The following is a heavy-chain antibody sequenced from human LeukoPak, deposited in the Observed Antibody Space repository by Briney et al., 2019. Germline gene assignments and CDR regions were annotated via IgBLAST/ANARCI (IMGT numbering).Heavy chain of an antibody. CDR1: GFTVSSNY. CDR2: IYSGGST. V-gene: IGHV3-66*02. J-gene: IGHJ4*02. D-gene: IGHD3-10*01. CDR3: ARESGITTAFDY. Sequence: GGSLGLSCAASGFTVSSNYMSWVRQAPGKGLEWVSVIYSGGSTYYADSVKGRFTISRDNSKNTLYLQMNSLRAEDTAVYYCARESGITTAFDYWGQGTLVTVSS.